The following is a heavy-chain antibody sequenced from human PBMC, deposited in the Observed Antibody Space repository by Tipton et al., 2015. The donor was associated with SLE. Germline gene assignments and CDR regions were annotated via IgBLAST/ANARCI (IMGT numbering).Heavy chain of an antibody. CDR3: SRGRSSTAGWFDP. CDR2: INPNTGVT. CDR1: GYTFTDFY. Sequence: QSGAEVKKPGASVKVYCKASGYTFTDFYLHWLRQAPGQGLEWMGWINPNTGVTKYAQKFEGRVTMTRDTSISTAYMELNRLTSDDTAVYYCSRGRSSTAGWFDPWGQGTLVTVSS. V-gene: IGHV1-2*02. D-gene: IGHD6-13*01. J-gene: IGHJ5*02.